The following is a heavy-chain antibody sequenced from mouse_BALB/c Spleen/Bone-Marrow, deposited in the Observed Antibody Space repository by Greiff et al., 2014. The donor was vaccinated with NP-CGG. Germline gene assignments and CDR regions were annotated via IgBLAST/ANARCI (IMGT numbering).Heavy chain of an antibody. CDR3: ARWGTTVVDYFDV. CDR1: GYTFTNYW. Sequence: QVQLKESGAELVRPGASVKLSCKASGYTFTNYWMNWVKQRPEQGLEWIGRIDPYDSETHSNQKFKDKAILTVDKSSSTAYMQLSSLTSEDSAVYYCARWGTTVVDYFDVWGAGTTVTV. CDR2: IDPYDSET. D-gene: IGHD1-1*01. J-gene: IGHJ1*02. V-gene: IGHV1-52*01.